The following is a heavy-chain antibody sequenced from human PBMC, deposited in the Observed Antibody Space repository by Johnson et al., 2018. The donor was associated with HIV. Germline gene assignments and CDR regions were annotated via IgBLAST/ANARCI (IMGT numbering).Heavy chain of an antibody. Sequence: VQLVESGGGVVQPGRSLRLSCAASGFTFSSYWMSWVRQAPGKGLEWVANIKQDGSEKYYVDSVKGRFTISRDNAKNSLYLQMNSLRAEDTAVYYCARDETEADGAFDIWGQGTMVTVSS. CDR3: ARDETEADGAFDI. CDR2: IKQDGSEK. V-gene: IGHV3-7*01. J-gene: IGHJ3*02. D-gene: IGHD1-14*01. CDR1: GFTFSSYW.